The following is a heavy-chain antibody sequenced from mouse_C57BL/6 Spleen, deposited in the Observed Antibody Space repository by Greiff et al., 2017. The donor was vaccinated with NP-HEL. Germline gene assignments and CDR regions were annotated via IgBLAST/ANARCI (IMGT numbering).Heavy chain of an antibody. CDR3: TTYGSSNYYAMDY. Sequence: VQLQQSGAELVRPGASVKLSCTASGFNIKDDYMHWVKQRPEQGLEWIGWIDPENGDTEYASKFQGKATITADTSSNTAYLQLSSLTSEDTAVYYCTTYGSSNYYAMDYWGQGTSVTVSS. CDR1: GFNIKDDY. V-gene: IGHV14-4*01. CDR2: IDPENGDT. D-gene: IGHD1-1*01. J-gene: IGHJ4*01.